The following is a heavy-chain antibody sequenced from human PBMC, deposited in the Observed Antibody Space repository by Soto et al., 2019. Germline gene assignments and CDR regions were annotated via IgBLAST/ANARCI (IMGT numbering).Heavy chain of an antibody. D-gene: IGHD6-13*01. CDR2: ISGSAGST. J-gene: IGHJ4*02. Sequence: GGSLRLSCAASGFSFSDYAMSWVRQAPGKGLEWVSVISGSAGSTFYGDSVKGRFTISRDNSRNMVYPQMNSLRVEDTAVYYCAKEEGSTWYPTDHWGQGTLVTVSS. V-gene: IGHV3-23*01. CDR1: GFSFSDYA. CDR3: AKEEGSTWYPTDH.